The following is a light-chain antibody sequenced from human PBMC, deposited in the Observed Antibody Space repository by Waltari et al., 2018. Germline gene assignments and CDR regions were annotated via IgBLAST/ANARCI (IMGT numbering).Light chain of an antibody. CDR2: GNS. V-gene: IGLV1-40*01. Sequence: QSVLTQPPSVSGAPGPRVTISCTGSSSNIGAGYDVHWYQQLPGTAPKLLIYGNSNRPSGVPDRFSGSKSGTSASLAITGLQAEDEAYYYCQSYDSSSVVFGGGTKLTVL. J-gene: IGLJ2*01. CDR3: QSYDSSSVV. CDR1: SSNIGAGYD.